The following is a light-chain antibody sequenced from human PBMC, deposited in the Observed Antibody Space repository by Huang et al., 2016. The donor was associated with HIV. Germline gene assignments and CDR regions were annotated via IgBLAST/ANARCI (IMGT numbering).Light chain of an antibody. CDR3: QQYDNWPRWT. V-gene: IGKV3-15*01. J-gene: IGKJ1*01. Sequence: EIVMTQSPATLSVSPGERATLACRASQSVDINVVWYQLKPGQAPRLLIYGASTRAPGIPARFSGIGAGTEVTLTISSLQSEDSAVYYCQQYDNWPRWTFGQGTKVEIK. CDR2: GAS. CDR1: QSVDIN.